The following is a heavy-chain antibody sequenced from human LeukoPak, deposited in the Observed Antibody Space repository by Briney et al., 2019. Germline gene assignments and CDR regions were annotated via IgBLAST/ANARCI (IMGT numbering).Heavy chain of an antibody. D-gene: IGHD5-18*01. J-gene: IGHJ4*02. CDR2: VSASEDAT. V-gene: IGHV3-23*01. Sequence: PGGSLRLSCAASGFTFSSYVMVWVRQAPGKGLEWVSTVSASEDATHYADSVKGRFTISRDNSKNTLYLQMNSLRAEDTAVYYCARGPLENAAMVFSVGYYFDYWGQGTLVTVSS. CDR3: ARGPLENAAMVFSVGYYFDY. CDR1: GFTFSSYV.